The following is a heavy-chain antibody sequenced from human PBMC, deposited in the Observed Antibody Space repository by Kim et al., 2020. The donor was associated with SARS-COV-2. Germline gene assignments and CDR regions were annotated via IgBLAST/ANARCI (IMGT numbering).Heavy chain of an antibody. D-gene: IGHD3-9*01. J-gene: IGHJ4*02. CDR2: IVLGSGNT. CDR3: AAGYFDSLLYFDY. Sequence: SVKVSCKASGFSFTNSAMQWVRQARGQRLEWIGWIVLGSGNTNYAQKFHERVTITRDMYTSTAYMELSSLRSEDTAVYYCAAGYFDSLLYFDYWGQGSL. V-gene: IGHV1-58*02. CDR1: GFSFTNSA.